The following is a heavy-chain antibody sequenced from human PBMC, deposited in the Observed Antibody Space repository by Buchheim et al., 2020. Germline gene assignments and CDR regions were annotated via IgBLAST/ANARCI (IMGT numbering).Heavy chain of an antibody. CDR3: AKRADNSDWYGNPYFDS. V-gene: IGHV3-30*18. D-gene: IGHD6-19*01. Sequence: QVQLVESGGGVVQPRGSLRLSCVGSGFTFSSSGMHWVRQTPDKGLEWVAVMSYDGDTIYYSESVKGRFTISRDTSKNTLYLQMNSLTADDTAVYYCAKRADNSDWYGNPYFDSWGQGIL. CDR2: MSYDGDTI. J-gene: IGHJ4*02. CDR1: GFTFSSSG.